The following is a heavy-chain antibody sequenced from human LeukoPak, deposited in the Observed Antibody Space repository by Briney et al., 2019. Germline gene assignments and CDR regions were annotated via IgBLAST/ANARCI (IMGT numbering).Heavy chain of an antibody. CDR3: AKDQGGVAIDGRFDY. V-gene: IGHV3-23*01. J-gene: IGHJ4*02. D-gene: IGHD3-3*01. CDR1: GFTFSSYA. CDR2: ISGSGGGT. Sequence: GGSLRLSCAASGFTFSSYAMSWVRQAPGKGLEWVSAISGSGGGTYYADSVKGRFTISRDNSKNTLYLQMNGLRAEDTAVYYCAKDQGGVAIDGRFDYWGQGTLVTVSS.